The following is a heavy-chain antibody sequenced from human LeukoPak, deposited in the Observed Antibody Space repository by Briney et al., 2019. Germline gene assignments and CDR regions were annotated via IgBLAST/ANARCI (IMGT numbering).Heavy chain of an antibody. CDR1: GFTFSDYW. V-gene: IGHV3-7*01. Sequence: GGPLRLSCAASGFTFSDYWMSWVRQAPGKGLEGVANIKQDGSEKYYVDSVKGRFTISRDNAKNSLYLQMNSLRAEDTAVYYCARDLLIGPYYFDYWGQGPLVTVSS. CDR2: IKQDGSEK. D-gene: IGHD5-12*01. J-gene: IGHJ4*02. CDR3: ARDLLIGPYYFDY.